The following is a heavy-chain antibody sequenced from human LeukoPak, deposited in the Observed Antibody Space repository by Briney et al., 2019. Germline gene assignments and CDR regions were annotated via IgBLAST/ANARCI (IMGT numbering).Heavy chain of an antibody. D-gene: IGHD3-22*01. CDR2: IIPIFGTA. J-gene: IGHJ4*02. CDR3: ARTLDNDSSGPAGY. Sequence: GASVKVSCKASGYTFTNYYIHRMRQAPGQGLEWMGGIIPIFGTANYAQKFQGRVTITTDESTSTAYMELSSLRSEDTAVYYCARTLDNDSSGPAGYWGQGTLVTVSS. V-gene: IGHV1-69*05. CDR1: GYTFTNYY.